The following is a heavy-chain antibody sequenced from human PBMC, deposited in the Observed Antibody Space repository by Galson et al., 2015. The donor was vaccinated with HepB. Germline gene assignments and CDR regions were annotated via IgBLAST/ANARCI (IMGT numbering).Heavy chain of an antibody. V-gene: IGHV3-21*01. CDR1: GFTFSSYS. CDR2: ISSSSSYI. CDR3: ARDIVVVPAAMGPRYGMDV. J-gene: IGHJ6*02. Sequence: SLRLSCAASGFTFSSYSMNWVRQAPGKGLEWVSSISSSSSYIYYADSVKGRFTISRDNAKNSLYLQMNSLRAEDTAVYHCARDIVVVPAAMGPRYGMDVWGQGTTVTVSS. D-gene: IGHD2-2*01.